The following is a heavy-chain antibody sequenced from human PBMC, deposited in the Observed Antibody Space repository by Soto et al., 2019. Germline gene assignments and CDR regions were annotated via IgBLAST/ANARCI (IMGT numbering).Heavy chain of an antibody. Sequence: QVQLVESGGGVVQPGRSLRLSCAASGFTFSSYGMHWVRQAPGKGLEWVAVISYDGSNKYYADSVKGRFTISSDNYKNMLHLQMNSLGGEDRELYYCAKHYYFGSGGYLGCRGQGTLVTVSS. CDR2: ISYDGSNK. CDR3: AKHYYFGSGGYLGC. CDR1: GFTFSSYG. J-gene: IGHJ1*01. D-gene: IGHD3-22*01. V-gene: IGHV3-30*18.